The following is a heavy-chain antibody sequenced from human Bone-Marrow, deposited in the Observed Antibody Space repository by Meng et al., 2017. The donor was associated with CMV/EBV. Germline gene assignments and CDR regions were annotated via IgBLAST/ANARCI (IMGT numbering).Heavy chain of an antibody. Sequence: GGSLRLSCKGSGYSFTRYWIGWVRQMPGKGLEWMGIIYPCNSDTRYSPSFQGQVTISADKYISTAYLQLRSLKASDTAMYYCARLILYSSSWFNFDYWGQGTLVTVSS. CDR1: GYSFTRYW. D-gene: IGHD6-13*01. CDR3: ARLILYSSSWFNFDY. V-gene: IGHV5-51*01. J-gene: IGHJ4*02. CDR2: IYPCNSDT.